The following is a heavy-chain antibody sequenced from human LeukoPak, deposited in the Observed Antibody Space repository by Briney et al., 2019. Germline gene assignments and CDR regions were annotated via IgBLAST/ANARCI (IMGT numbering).Heavy chain of an antibody. CDR1: GYTFTSYG. J-gene: IGHJ4*02. V-gene: IGHV1-18*01. CDR3: ARGIITMVRGVIPPYFDY. Sequence: GASVTVSCKASGYTFTSYGISWVRQAPGQGLEWMGWISAYNGNTNYAQKLQGRVTMTTDTSTSTAYMELRSLRSDDTAVYYCARGIITMVRGVIPPYFDYWGQGTLVTVSS. D-gene: IGHD3-10*01. CDR2: ISAYNGNT.